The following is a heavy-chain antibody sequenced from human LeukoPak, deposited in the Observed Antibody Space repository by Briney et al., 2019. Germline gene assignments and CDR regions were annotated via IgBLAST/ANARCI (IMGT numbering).Heavy chain of an antibody. CDR1: GGSVSNYY. CDR3: ATRKLGNDY. Sequence: PSGTLSLTCTVSGGSVSNYYWSWIRQSPGKGLEWIGYIYYTETSYNPSLKSRVTISADTSKNQFSLKLYSVTAADTAVYYCATRKLGNDYWGQGTLATVSS. CDR2: IYYTET. V-gene: IGHV4-59*02. J-gene: IGHJ4*02. D-gene: IGHD7-27*01.